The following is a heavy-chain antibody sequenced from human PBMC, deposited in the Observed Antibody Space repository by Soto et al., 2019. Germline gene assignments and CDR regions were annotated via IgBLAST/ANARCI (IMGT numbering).Heavy chain of an antibody. Sequence: VGSLRLSCAASGFTFSSYAMHWVRQAPGKGLEWVAVISYDGSNKYYADSVKGRFTISRDNSKNTLYLQMNSLRAEDTAVYYCARDGSVVVPAASVLDYWGQGTLVTVSS. V-gene: IGHV3-30-3*01. CDR2: ISYDGSNK. J-gene: IGHJ4*02. D-gene: IGHD2-2*01. CDR3: ARDGSVVVPAASVLDY. CDR1: GFTFSSYA.